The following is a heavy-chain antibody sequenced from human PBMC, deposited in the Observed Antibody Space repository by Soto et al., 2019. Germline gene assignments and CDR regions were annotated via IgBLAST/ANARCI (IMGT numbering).Heavy chain of an antibody. D-gene: IGHD2-15*01. J-gene: IGHJ5*02. Sequence: ASVKVSCKASGYTFTSYYMHWVRQAPGQGLEWMGIINPSGGGTSYAQKFQGRLTMTRDTSASTVYMELSSLRSEDTAVYYCARDRVDCSGGNCWRSVEDTWGQGTLVTVSS. CDR3: ARDRVDCSGGNCWRSVEDT. CDR1: GYTFTSYY. V-gene: IGHV1-46*01. CDR2: INPSGGGT.